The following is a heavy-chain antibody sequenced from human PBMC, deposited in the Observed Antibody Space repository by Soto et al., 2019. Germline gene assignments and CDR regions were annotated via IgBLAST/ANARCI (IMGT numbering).Heavy chain of an antibody. CDR1: GYTFTSYH. D-gene: IGHD3-22*01. Sequence: ASVKVSCKASGYTFTSYHMHWERQAPGQGLEWMGKINPRSGSTSYAQKFQGRVTMTRDTSTSTVYMELSSLRSEDTAVYYCARDQDSSGYHYFDYWGQGTLVTV. CDR2: INPRSGST. J-gene: IGHJ4*01. CDR3: ARDQDSSGYHYFDY. V-gene: IGHV1-46*01.